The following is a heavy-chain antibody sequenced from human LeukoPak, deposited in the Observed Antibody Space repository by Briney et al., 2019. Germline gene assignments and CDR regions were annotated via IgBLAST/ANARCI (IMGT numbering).Heavy chain of an antibody. J-gene: IGHJ6*03. CDR3: ARVRTMVRGVIIKYYYYYMDV. CDR2: INYSGST. D-gene: IGHD3-10*01. V-gene: IGHV4-39*07. CDR1: GGSISSSPYY. Sequence: SETLSLTCTVSGGSISSSPYYWGWIRQPPGKGLEWIGSINYSGSTNYNPSLKSRVTISVDTSKNQFSLKLSSVTAADTAVYYCARVRTMVRGVIIKYYYYYMDVWGKGTTLTVSS.